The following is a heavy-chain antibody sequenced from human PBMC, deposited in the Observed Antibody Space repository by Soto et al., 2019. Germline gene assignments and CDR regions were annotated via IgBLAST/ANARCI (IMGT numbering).Heavy chain of an antibody. V-gene: IGHV3-23*01. CDR2: ISGSGGST. Sequence: GGSLRLSCAASGFTFSSYAMSWVRQAPGKGLEWVSAISGSGGSTYYADSVKGRFTISRDNSKNTLYLQMNSLRAEDTAVYYCARDRYYDFWSGLKVVYYYYGMDVWGQGTTVTVSS. CDR3: ARDRYYDFWSGLKVVYYYYGMDV. CDR1: GFTFSSYA. J-gene: IGHJ6*02. D-gene: IGHD3-3*01.